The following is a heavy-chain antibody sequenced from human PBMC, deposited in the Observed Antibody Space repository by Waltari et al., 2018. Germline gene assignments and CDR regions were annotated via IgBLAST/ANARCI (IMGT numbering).Heavy chain of an antibody. CDR2: ISGNSGNK. J-gene: IGHJ4*02. V-gene: IGHV3-9*01. Sequence: VQLVEYGGGLVQPGRSLRLSCVVPGLTFEDFAMHWVRQAPGKGLEWVSGISGNSGNKAYAESVKGRVTISRDNARKSLYLQLNSLRPEDTAMYYCAKLAGDNYDNTGYSSEDYWGRGTLVTVSS. CDR1: GLTFEDFA. D-gene: IGHD3-22*01. CDR3: AKLAGDNYDNTGYSSEDY.